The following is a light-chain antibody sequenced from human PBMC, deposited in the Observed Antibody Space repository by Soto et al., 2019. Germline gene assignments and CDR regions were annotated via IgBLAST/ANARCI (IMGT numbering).Light chain of an antibody. CDR3: QQYNDWRT. Sequence: ETVLTQSPATLSVSPGERAILSCRASQSVSGNLAWYQQKPGQAPRLLMYATFTRATGIPARFSGSGSGTEFTLTISSLQSDDCAVYYCQQYNDWRTFGQGTRVEIK. J-gene: IGKJ1*01. CDR2: ATF. V-gene: IGKV3-15*01. CDR1: QSVSGN.